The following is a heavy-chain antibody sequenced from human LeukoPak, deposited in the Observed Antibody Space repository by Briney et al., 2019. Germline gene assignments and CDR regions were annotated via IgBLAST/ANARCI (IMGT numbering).Heavy chain of an antibody. V-gene: IGHV5-51*01. Sequence: GESRKISCQGSGYSFTSYWIAWVGQVPGKGLEWIGIIYPGDSDTRYSPAFSGQATISADKSISTAYLQWSSLKASDTAMYYCARGTSGYSYGTDGYWGQGTLVTVSS. CDR1: GYSFTSYW. CDR3: ARGTSGYSYGTDGY. CDR2: IYPGDSDT. J-gene: IGHJ4*02. D-gene: IGHD5-18*01.